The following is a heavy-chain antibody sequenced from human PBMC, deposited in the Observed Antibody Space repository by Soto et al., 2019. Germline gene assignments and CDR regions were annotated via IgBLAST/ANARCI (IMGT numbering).Heavy chain of an antibody. CDR2: IYYSGST. J-gene: IGHJ6*02. Sequence: LSLTCTVSGGSVSSGSYYWSWIRQPPGKGLEWIGYIYYSGSTNYNPSLKSRVTISVDTSKNQFSLKLSSVTAADTAVYYCARGAMVRGEYVGKYYYYGMDVWGQGTTVTVSS. V-gene: IGHV4-61*01. CDR3: ARGAMVRGEYVGKYYYYGMDV. CDR1: GGSVSSGSYY. D-gene: IGHD3-10*01.